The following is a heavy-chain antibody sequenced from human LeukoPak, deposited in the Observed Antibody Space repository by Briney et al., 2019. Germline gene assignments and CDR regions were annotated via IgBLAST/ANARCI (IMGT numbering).Heavy chain of an antibody. CDR3: ARLPSVTTSRDAFDI. V-gene: IGHV4-59*01. CDR2: IYYSGTT. CDR1: GGSISSYY. Sequence: SETLSLTCTVSGGSISSYYWSWIRQPPGKGLEWIGYIYYSGTTNYNPSLKSRVTISVDTSKNQFSLKLSSVTAADTAVYYCARLPSVTTSRDAFDIWGQGTMVTVSS. D-gene: IGHD4-17*01. J-gene: IGHJ3*02.